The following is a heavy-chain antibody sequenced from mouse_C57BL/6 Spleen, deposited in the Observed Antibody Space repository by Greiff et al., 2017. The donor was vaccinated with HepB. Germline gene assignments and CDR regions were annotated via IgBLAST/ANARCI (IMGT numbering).Heavy chain of an antibody. CDR3: AKLGLAMDY. V-gene: IGHV5-17*01. CDR2: ISSGSSTI. D-gene: IGHD4-1*01. CDR1: GFTFSDYG. J-gene: IGHJ4*01. Sequence: EVMLVESGGGLVKPGGSLKLSCAASGFTFSDYGMHWVRQAPEKGLEWVAYISSGSSTIYYADTVKVRFTISRDNAKNTLFLQMTSLRSEDTAMYYCAKLGLAMDYWGQGTSVTVSS.